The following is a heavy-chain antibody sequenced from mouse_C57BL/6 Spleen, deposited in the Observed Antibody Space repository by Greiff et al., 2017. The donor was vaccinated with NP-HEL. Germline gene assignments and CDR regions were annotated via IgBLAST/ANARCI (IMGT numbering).Heavy chain of an antibody. CDR3: ARDWGYGYDVIFAY. J-gene: IGHJ3*01. CDR1: GFTFSDYY. Sequence: EVKVVESEGGLVQPGSSMKLSCTASGFTFSDYYMAWVRQVPEKGLEWVANINYDGSSTYYLDSLKSRFIISRDNAKNILYLQMSSLKSEDTATYYCARDWGYGYDVIFAYWGQGTLVTVSA. CDR2: INYDGSST. D-gene: IGHD2-2*01. V-gene: IGHV5-16*01.